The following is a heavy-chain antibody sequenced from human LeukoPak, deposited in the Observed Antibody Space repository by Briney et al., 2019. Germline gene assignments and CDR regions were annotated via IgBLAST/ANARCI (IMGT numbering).Heavy chain of an antibody. J-gene: IGHJ5*01. CDR1: GFTFDTYG. V-gene: IGHV3-23*01. CDR2: ISGSGNYM. D-gene: IGHD2-21*02. Sequence: GGSLRLSCAASGFTFDTYGMSWVSQAPGKGLEWVSSISGSGNYMYYKDSVKGRFTISRDNSKNTLLLQMNSLRAEDSAVYYCAKGGHPAVVTTRFDSWGQGTLVTVSS. CDR3: AKGGHPAVVTTRFDS.